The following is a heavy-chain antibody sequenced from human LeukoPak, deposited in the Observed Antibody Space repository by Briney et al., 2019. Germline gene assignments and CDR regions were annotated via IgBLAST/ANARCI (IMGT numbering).Heavy chain of an antibody. D-gene: IGHD2-15*01. V-gene: IGHV4-34*01. J-gene: IGHJ3*02. CDR3: ARVNGYCSGGSCYDAFDI. CDR2: INHSGST. Sequence: SETLSLTCAVYGGSFSGYYGSWIRQPPGKGLEWIGEINHSGSTNYNPSLKSRVTISVDTSKNQFSLKLSSVTAADTAVYYCARVNGYCSGGSCYDAFDIWGQGTMVTVSS. CDR1: GGSFSGYY.